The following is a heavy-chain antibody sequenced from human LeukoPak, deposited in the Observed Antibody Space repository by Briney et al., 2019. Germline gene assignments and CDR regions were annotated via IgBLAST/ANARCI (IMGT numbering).Heavy chain of an antibody. D-gene: IGHD3-3*01. J-gene: IGHJ1*01. CDR2: ISGSGGST. Sequence: TGGSLRLSCAASGFTFSSYAMSWVRQAPGKGLEWVSAISGSGGSTYYADSVKGRFTISRDNSKNTLYLQMNSLRAEDTAVYYCATRRNTIDSWSEYFQHWGQGTLVTVSS. V-gene: IGHV3-23*01. CDR1: GFTFSSYA. CDR3: ATRRNTIDSWSEYFQH.